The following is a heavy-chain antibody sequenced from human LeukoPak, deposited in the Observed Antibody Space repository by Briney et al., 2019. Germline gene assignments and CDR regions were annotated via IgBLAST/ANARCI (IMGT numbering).Heavy chain of an antibody. D-gene: IGHD6-19*01. CDR1: GDSISSYY. J-gene: IGHJ4*02. CDR2: IYTSGGT. V-gene: IGHV4-4*09. Sequence: SETLSLTCTVSGDSISSYYWSWIRQPPGKGLEWIGYIYTSGGTNYIPSLKGRVTISVDTSKNQFSLKLSSVTAADTAVYYCARDGIAVAGFDYWGQGTLVTVSS. CDR3: ARDGIAVAGFDY.